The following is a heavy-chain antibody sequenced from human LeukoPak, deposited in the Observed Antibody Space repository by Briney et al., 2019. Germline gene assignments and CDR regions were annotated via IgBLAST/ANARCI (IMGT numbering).Heavy chain of an antibody. J-gene: IGHJ6*02. CDR1: GYTFTSYD. D-gene: IGHD3-10*01. CDR2: MNPNSGNT. V-gene: IGHV1-8*01. Sequence: VASVKVSCKASGYTFTSYDINWVRQATGQGLEWMGWMNPNSGNTGYAQKFQGRVTMTRNTSISTAYMELSSLRSEDTAVYYCVRGGNAVRGVLYGMDVWGQGTTVTVCS. CDR3: VRGGNAVRGVLYGMDV.